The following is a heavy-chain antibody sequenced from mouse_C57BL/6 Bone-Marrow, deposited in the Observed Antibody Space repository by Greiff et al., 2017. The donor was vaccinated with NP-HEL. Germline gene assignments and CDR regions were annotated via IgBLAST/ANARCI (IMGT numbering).Heavy chain of an antibody. CDR1: GYSITSGYY. Sequence: EVQLQESGPGLVKPSQSLSLTCSVTGYSITSGYYWNWIRQFPGNKLEWMGYISYDGSNNYNPSLKNRISITRDTSKNQFFLKLNSVTTEDTATYYCAREGAAQARRYYFDYWGQGTTLTVSS. J-gene: IGHJ2*01. V-gene: IGHV3-6*01. CDR3: AREGAAQARRYYFDY. D-gene: IGHD3-2*02. CDR2: ISYDGSN.